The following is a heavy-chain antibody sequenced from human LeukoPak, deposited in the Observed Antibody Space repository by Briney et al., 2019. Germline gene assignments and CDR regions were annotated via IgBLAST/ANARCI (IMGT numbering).Heavy chain of an antibody. D-gene: IGHD4-11*01. CDR3: ARHGGTRVTLVEVYYFDY. CDR1: GFTFSSYA. V-gene: IGHV4-59*08. CDR2: ICYSGST. J-gene: IGHJ4*02. Sequence: GSLRLSCAASGFTFSSYAMSWIRQPPGKGLEWIGYICYSGSTNYNPSLKSRVTISVDTSKNQFSLKLSSVTAADTAVYYCARHGGTRVTLVEVYYFDYWGQGTLVTVSS.